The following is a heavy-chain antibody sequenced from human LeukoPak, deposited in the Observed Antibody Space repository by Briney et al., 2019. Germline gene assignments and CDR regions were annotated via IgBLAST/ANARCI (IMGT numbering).Heavy chain of an antibody. CDR1: GGTFSSYA. V-gene: IGHV1-69*05. CDR3: ASGGYYGSSGHHFDY. J-gene: IGHJ4*02. CDR2: IIPIFGTA. Sequence: ASVKVSCKASGGTFSSYAISWVRQAPGQGLEWMGGIIPIFGTANYAQKFQGRVTITTDEATSTAYVELSSLRSEDTAVYYCASGGYYGSSGHHFDYWGQGTLVTVSS. D-gene: IGHD3-22*01.